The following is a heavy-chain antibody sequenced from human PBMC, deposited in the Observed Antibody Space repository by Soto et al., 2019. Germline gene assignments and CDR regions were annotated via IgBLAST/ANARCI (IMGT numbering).Heavy chain of an antibody. CDR2: IIPVFGTA. J-gene: IGHJ6*02. D-gene: IGHD2-2*01. V-gene: IGHV1-69*01. Sequence: QAQLEQSGGEVKKPGSSVKVSCKASRVAFSKFIVTWVRQAPGLGFEWVGGIIPVFGTANYAQKFQGRVTITADESTSTSYMEVNNLRSEDTAVYYCAKVRYSSPMGYYYGMDVWGHGTTVTVSS. CDR3: AKVRYSSPMGYYYGMDV. CDR1: RVAFSKFI.